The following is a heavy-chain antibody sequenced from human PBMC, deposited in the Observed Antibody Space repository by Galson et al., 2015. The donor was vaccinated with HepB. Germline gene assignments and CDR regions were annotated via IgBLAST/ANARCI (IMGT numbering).Heavy chain of an antibody. CDR2: VSDNGDTT. Sequence: SLRLSCAASGFAFTSFAMSWVRQAPGKGLEWVATVSDNGDTTAYAESVQGRFTISKDNSKNTLFMRMSSLRVEDTAIYYCATTTDPGYRTRRSNYWGQGTLVTVSS. J-gene: IGHJ4*02. CDR3: ATTTDPGYRTRRSNY. V-gene: IGHV3-23*01. CDR1: GFAFTSFA. D-gene: IGHD5-12*01.